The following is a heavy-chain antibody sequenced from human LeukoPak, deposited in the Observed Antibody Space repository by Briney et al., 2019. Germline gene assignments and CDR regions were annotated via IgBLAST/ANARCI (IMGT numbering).Heavy chain of an antibody. CDR3: VRMRGPERRHCFDY. D-gene: IGHD1-1*01. Sequence: PGGSLRLSCVVSDFTFAVSWVRQAPGKGLEWISTINGRGDDSFHADSVKGRFTISRDTFKNTLYLHMSSLRAADTAMYFCVRMRGPERRHCFDYWSQGALLIVSS. V-gene: IGHV3-23*01. CDR1: DFTFA. CDR2: INGRGDDS. J-gene: IGHJ4*02.